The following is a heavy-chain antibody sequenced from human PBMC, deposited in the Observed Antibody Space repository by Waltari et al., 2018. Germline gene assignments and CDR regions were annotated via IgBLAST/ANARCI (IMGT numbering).Heavy chain of an antibody. V-gene: IGHV1-8*01. CDR2: MNPNSGNT. J-gene: IGHJ5*02. Sequence: QVQLVQSGAEVKKPGASVKVSCKASGYTFTSYDINWVRQATGQGLEWMGWMNPNSGNTGYAQKFQGRVTMTRNTSISTAYMELSSLRSEDTAVYYCARSTVTRFSHRLYNWFDPWGQGTLVTVSS. D-gene: IGHD4-17*01. CDR1: GYTFTSYD. CDR3: ARSTVTRFSHRLYNWFDP.